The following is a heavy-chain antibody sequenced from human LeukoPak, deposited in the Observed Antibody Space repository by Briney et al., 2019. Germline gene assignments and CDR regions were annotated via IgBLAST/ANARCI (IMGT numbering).Heavy chain of an antibody. V-gene: IGHV3-66*01. CDR1: GLTVSSNF. J-gene: IGHJ4*02. Sequence: PGVSLRLSCAASGLTVSSNFMSWVRQAPGQGLELVSVIYSGGNTYYADSVRGRFTIFRDNSKNTLYLQMNSLRAEDTAMYYCARKYTYGLDWGQGTLVTVSS. CDR3: ARKYTYGLD. CDR2: IYSGGNT. D-gene: IGHD5-18*01.